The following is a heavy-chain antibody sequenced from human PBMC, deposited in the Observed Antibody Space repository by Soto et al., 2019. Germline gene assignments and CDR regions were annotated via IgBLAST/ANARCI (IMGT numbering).Heavy chain of an antibody. J-gene: IGHJ4*02. Sequence: QVQLVQSGAEVKKPGSSVKVSCKASGGTFSSYAISWVRQAPGQGLEWMGGIIPIFGTANYAQKFQGRVKITGDKSTSTAYMELSSLRSEDTAVYYCARGVGVVTAIPPYFDYWGQGTLVTVSS. CDR2: IIPIFGTA. V-gene: IGHV1-69*06. CDR3: ARGVGVVTAIPPYFDY. CDR1: GGTFSSYA. D-gene: IGHD2-21*02.